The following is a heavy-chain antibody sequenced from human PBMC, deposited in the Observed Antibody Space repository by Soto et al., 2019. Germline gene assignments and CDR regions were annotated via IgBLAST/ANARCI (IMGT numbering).Heavy chain of an antibody. Sequence: ASVTVSCKASGYTFTSYAMRWVRQAPGQRLEWMGWINAGNGNTKYSQKFQGRVTITRDTSASTAYMELSSLRSEDTAVYYCARPKDYDDCLDLWGQGTLVTVSS. V-gene: IGHV1-3*01. J-gene: IGHJ4*02. CDR2: INAGNGNT. CDR3: ARPKDYDDCLDL. CDR1: GYTFTSYA. D-gene: IGHD3-22*01.